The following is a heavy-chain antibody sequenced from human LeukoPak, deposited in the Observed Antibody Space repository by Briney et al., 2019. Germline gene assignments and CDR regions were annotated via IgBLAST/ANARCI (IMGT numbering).Heavy chain of an antibody. D-gene: IGHD3-3*01. CDR1: GFTFSSYA. CDR2: ISSSSSYI. J-gene: IGHJ4*02. CDR3: ARGAVEVLRFLEWLLSVDY. V-gene: IGHV3-21*01. Sequence: PGGSLRLSCAASGFTFSSYAMSWVRQAPGKGLEWVSSISSSSSYIYYADSVKGRFTISRDNAKNSLYLQMNSLRAEDTAVYYCARGAVEVLRFLEWLLSVDYWGQGTLVTVSS.